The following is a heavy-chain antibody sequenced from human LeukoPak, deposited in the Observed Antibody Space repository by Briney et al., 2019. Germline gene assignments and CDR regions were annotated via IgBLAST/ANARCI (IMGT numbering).Heavy chain of an antibody. D-gene: IGHD4-17*01. CDR3: ASGDVFDY. V-gene: IGHV3-7*01. CDR2: INQDGSVK. Sequence: GGSLRLSCAASGFTFSSSWMSWVRQAPGKGLEWVANINQDGSVKHSVDSVKGRFTISRDNAKNSLFLEMNSPRAEDTAVYFCASGDVFDYWGQGTLVTVSS. J-gene: IGHJ4*02. CDR1: GFTFSSSW.